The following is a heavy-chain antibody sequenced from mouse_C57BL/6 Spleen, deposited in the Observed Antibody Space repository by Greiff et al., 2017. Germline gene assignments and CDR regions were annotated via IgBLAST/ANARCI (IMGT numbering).Heavy chain of an antibody. D-gene: IGHD2-4*01. V-gene: IGHV5-15*01. CDR2: ISNLAYSI. CDR3: ARHAYDYDGSFAY. CDR1: GFTFSDYG. Sequence: DVMLVESGGGLVQPGGSLKLSCAASGFTFSDYGMAWVRQAPRKGPEWVAFISNLAYSIYYADTVTGRFTIARENAKNTLYLEMSSLRSEDTAMYYCARHAYDYDGSFAYWGQGTLVTVSA. J-gene: IGHJ3*01.